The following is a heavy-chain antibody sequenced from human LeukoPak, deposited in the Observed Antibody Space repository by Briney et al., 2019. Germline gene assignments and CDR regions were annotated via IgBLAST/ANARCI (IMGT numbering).Heavy chain of an antibody. Sequence: GGSLRLSCAASGFTFSSYEMNWVRQAPGKGLEWVSYISSSGSTIYYADSVKGRFTISRDNAKNSLYLQMNSLSADDTAVYYCASVTSSWFYFDYWGQGTLVTVSS. J-gene: IGHJ4*02. CDR1: GFTFSSYE. D-gene: IGHD6-13*01. V-gene: IGHV3-48*03. CDR2: ISSSGSTI. CDR3: ASVTSSWFYFDY.